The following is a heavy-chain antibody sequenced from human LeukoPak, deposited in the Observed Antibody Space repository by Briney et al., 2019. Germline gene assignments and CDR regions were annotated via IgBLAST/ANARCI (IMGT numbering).Heavy chain of an antibody. D-gene: IGHD6-6*01. Sequence: GGSLRLSCAVSGFTLRNYWMHWVRQVPGRGLVWVSRISGDGSGTNYADSVKGRFTISRDNAKNTVYLQINNLRAQDTAVYYCARYSSSSGGPSYYLDYWGQGTLVTVSS. CDR2: ISGDGSGT. J-gene: IGHJ4*02. CDR1: GFTLRNYW. CDR3: ARYSSSSGGPSYYLDY. V-gene: IGHV3-74*01.